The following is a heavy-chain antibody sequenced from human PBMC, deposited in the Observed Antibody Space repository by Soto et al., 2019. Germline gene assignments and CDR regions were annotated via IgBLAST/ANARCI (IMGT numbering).Heavy chain of an antibody. CDR1: GGSISSSSYY. CDR2: IYYSGST. CDR3: ARHQRFLESYGMDV. D-gene: IGHD3-3*01. Sequence: SETLSLTCTVSGGSISSSSYYWGWIRQPPGKGLEWIGSIYYSGSTYYNPSLKSRVTISVDTSKNQFSLKLSSVTAADTAVYYCARHQRFLESYGMDVWGQGTTVTVSS. J-gene: IGHJ6*02. V-gene: IGHV4-39*01.